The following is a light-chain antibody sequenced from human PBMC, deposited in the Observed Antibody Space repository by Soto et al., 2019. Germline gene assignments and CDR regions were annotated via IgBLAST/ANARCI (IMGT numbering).Light chain of an antibody. CDR2: DAS. Sequence: DIQMTQSPSTLCASVGDRVTITCRASQSISSWLAWYQQKPGKAPKLLIFDASSLESGVPSRFSGSGSGTEFTHTISSLQPDDFATYYCQQYNSFTWTFGQRTKVEIK. CDR1: QSISSW. CDR3: QQYNSFTWT. V-gene: IGKV1-5*01. J-gene: IGKJ1*01.